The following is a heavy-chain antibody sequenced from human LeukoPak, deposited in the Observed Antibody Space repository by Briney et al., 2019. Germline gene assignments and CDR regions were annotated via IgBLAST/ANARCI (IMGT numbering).Heavy chain of an antibody. J-gene: IGHJ4*02. CDR1: GYTFTGYF. D-gene: IGHD6-13*01. Sequence: GASVKVSCKASGYTFTGYFIHWVRQAPGQGLEWMGWINPNSGGTNYAQKFEGRVTMTRDTSISTAYVEVSRLRSDDTAVYYCTSQQRVRNDFEHWGQGTLVTVSS. CDR3: TSQQRVRNDFEH. CDR2: INPNSGGT. V-gene: IGHV1-2*02.